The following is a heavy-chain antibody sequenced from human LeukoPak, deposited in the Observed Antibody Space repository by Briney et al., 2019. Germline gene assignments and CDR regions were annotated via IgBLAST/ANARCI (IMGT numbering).Heavy chain of an antibody. Sequence: GGSLRLSCAASGFTFSGSALHWVRQASGKGLEWVGRIRGKEDNYATAYAASVKGRFIISRDDSKNTAYLQMNSLKTEDTAVYYCVRDSSGLSSFDIWGQGTMVTVSS. CDR2: IRGKEDNYAT. J-gene: IGHJ3*02. V-gene: IGHV3-73*01. CDR1: GFTFSGSA. D-gene: IGHD3-22*01. CDR3: VRDSSGLSSFDI.